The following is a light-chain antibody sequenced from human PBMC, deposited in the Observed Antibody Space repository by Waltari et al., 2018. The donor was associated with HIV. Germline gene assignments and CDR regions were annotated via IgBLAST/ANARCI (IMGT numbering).Light chain of an antibody. Sequence: QSVLTQPPSASGTPGQRVTFSCSGSRSNIGRNTVNWYQQLPGTAPKLLSYNNYQRPSGVPDRFSGSKSDTSASLAISGLQSEDEADYYCAAWDDSLNGVVFGGGTKLTVL. J-gene: IGLJ2*01. CDR2: NNY. CDR1: RSNIGRNT. V-gene: IGLV1-44*01. CDR3: AAWDDSLNGVV.